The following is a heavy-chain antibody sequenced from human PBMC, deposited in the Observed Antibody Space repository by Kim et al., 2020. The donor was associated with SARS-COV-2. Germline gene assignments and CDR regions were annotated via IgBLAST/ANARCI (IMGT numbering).Heavy chain of an antibody. CDR3: MGAGGYSY. J-gene: IGHJ4*02. CDR2: GAT. Sequence: GATHYADSVKGRFIISRDNSKNSVSLQMTSLRADDTAVYYCMGAGGYSYWGQGTLVTVSS. D-gene: IGHD1-26*01. V-gene: IGHV3-66*01.